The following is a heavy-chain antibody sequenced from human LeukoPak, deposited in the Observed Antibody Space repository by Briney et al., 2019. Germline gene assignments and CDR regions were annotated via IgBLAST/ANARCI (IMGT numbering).Heavy chain of an antibody. D-gene: IGHD3-10*01. Sequence: GASVKVSCKASGYTFTGYYMHWVRQAPGQGLEWMGWINPNSGGTNYAQKFQGRVTMTRDTSISTAYMELSRLRSDDTAVYYCARSRRVGNGEYPDYWGQGTLVTVSS. CDR1: GYTFTGYY. CDR3: ARSRRVGNGEYPDY. V-gene: IGHV1-2*02. J-gene: IGHJ4*02. CDR2: INPNSGGT.